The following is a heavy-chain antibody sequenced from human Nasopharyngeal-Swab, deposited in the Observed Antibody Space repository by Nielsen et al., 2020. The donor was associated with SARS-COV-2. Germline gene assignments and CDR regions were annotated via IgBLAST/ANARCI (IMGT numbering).Heavy chain of an antibody. CDR2: ISGSGGST. D-gene: IGHD3-3*01. CDR3: AKDETYYDFWSGYFRWFDP. J-gene: IGHJ5*02. Sequence: WIRQPPGKGLEWVSAISGSGGSTYYADSVKGRFTISRDNSKNTLYLQMNSLRAGDTAVYYCAKDETYYDFWSGYFRWFDPRGQGTLVTVSS. V-gene: IGHV3-23*01.